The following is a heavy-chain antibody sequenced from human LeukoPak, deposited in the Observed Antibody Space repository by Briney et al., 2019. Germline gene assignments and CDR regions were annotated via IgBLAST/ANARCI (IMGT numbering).Heavy chain of an antibody. J-gene: IGHJ4*02. Sequence: GGSLRLSCAASGFTFSSYAMHWVRQAPGKGLEWVAVISYDGSNKYYADSVKGRFTISRDNSKNTLYLQMNSLRAGDTAVYYCARDTARDYGDYSSWGQGTLVTVSS. CDR3: ARDTARDYGDYSS. CDR1: GFTFSSYA. D-gene: IGHD4-17*01. V-gene: IGHV3-30*04. CDR2: ISYDGSNK.